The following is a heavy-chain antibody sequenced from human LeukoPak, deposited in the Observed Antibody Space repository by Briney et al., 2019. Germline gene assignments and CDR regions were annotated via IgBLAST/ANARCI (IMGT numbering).Heavy chain of an antibody. J-gene: IGHJ1*01. V-gene: IGHV4-38-2*02. Sequence: SETLSLTCTVSGYSISSGNYWDWIRQPPGKGLEWIGSIYHSGSTYYNPSLKSRVTISVDTSKNQFSLKLRSVTAADTAVYYCARVVQSTDSSGFYLPEYFQHWGQGTLVTVSS. D-gene: IGHD3-22*01. CDR2: IYHSGST. CDR3: ARVVQSTDSSGFYLPEYFQH. CDR1: GYSISSGNY.